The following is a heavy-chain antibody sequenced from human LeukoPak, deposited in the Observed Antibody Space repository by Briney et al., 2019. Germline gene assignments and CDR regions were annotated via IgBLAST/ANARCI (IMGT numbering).Heavy chain of an antibody. D-gene: IGHD4-17*01. CDR1: GYTFTSYD. Sequence: GASVKVSCKASGYTFTSYDINWVRQATGQGLEWMGWMNPNSGNTGYAQKFQGRITMTRNTSISTAYMELSSLRSEDTAVYYCARAPPRPKKRGDYDWFDPWGQGTLVTVSS. CDR3: ARAPPRPKKRGDYDWFDP. CDR2: MNPNSGNT. J-gene: IGHJ5*02. V-gene: IGHV1-8*01.